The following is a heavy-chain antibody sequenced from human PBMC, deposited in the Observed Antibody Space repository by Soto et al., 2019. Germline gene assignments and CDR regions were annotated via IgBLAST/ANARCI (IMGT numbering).Heavy chain of an antibody. CDR3: AKMTPFWSLRNDAFDI. J-gene: IGHJ3*02. CDR1: GFTFNNYG. CDR2: ISYDGSNK. V-gene: IGHV3-30*18. Sequence: QVQLVESGGGVVQPGRSLRLSCAASGFTFNNYGMHWVRQAPGKGLEWVAVISYDGSNKYYADSVKGRFTISRDNSKNTLYLQMNSLRLEDTAVYYCAKMTPFWSLRNDAFDIWGQGTMVTVSS. D-gene: IGHD2-21*02.